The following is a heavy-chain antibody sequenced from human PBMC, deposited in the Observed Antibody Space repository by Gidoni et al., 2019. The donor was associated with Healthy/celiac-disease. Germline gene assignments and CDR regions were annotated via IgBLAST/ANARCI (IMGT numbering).Heavy chain of an antibody. CDR3: ASIGTEEDGIEYSSSSDY. D-gene: IGHD6-6*01. J-gene: IGHJ4*02. CDR1: GFTFSSYA. V-gene: IGHV3-23*01. CDR2: ISCSGGST. Sequence: EVQLLESGGGLVQPGGSLRLSCAASGFTFSSYAMSWVRQAPGKGLEWVSAISCSGGSTYYADSVKGRFTISRDNSKNTLYLQMNSLRAEDTAVYYCASIGTEEDGIEYSSSSDYWGQGTLVTVSS.